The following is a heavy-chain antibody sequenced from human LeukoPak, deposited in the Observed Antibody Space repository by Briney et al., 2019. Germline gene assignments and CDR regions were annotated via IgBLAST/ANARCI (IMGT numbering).Heavy chain of an antibody. CDR1: GFILSDYN. V-gene: IGHV3-23*01. J-gene: IGHJ4*02. Sequence: PGRSLRLSCAASGFILSDYNMHWVRQAPGKGLEWVSAISGSGGSTYYADSVKGRFTISRDNSKNTLYLQMNSLRAEDTAVYYCAKDRTYYDILTGYYTNYFDYWGQGTLVTVSS. CDR3: AKDRTYYDILTGYYTNYFDY. D-gene: IGHD3-9*01. CDR2: ISGSGGST.